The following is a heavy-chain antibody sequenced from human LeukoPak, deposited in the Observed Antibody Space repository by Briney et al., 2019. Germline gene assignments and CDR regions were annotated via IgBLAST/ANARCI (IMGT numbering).Heavy chain of an antibody. D-gene: IGHD6-6*01. Sequence: SETLSLTCAVSGGSISSSNWWSWVRQPPGKGLEWIGEIYHSGGTNYNPSLKSRVTISVDKSKNQFSLKLSSVTAADTAVYYCARDGTGYSSSSRWFDPWGQGTLVTVSS. V-gene: IGHV4-4*02. CDR1: GGSISSSNW. CDR3: ARDGTGYSSSSRWFDP. CDR2: IYHSGGT. J-gene: IGHJ5*02.